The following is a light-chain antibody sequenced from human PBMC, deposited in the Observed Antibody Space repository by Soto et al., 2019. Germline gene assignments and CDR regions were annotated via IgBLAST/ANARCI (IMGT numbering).Light chain of an antibody. Sequence: QSVLTQPPSVSGAPGPRVTFSCTGSDSNIGAGYSVNWYQQIPGTAPKLLVYVNTNRPSGVPDRFSGSTSGTIASLAITGLQAEDEADYYCQSYDIRLNGLTFGLGTKLTVL. CDR2: VNT. CDR3: QSYDIRLNGLT. CDR1: DSNIGAGYS. V-gene: IGLV1-40*01. J-gene: IGLJ2*01.